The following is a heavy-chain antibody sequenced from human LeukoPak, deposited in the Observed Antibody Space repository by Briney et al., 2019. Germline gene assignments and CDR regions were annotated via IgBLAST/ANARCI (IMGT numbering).Heavy chain of an antibody. D-gene: IGHD2-2*01. Sequence: PSETLSLTCTVSGGSISSGGYYWSWIRQPPGKGLEWIGYIYHSGSTYYNPSLKSRVTISVDTSKNQFSLKLSSVTAADTAVYYCARYHMLNRGVNWFDPWGQGILVTVSS. CDR3: ARYHMLNRGVNWFDP. V-gene: IGHV4-30-2*01. J-gene: IGHJ5*02. CDR2: IYHSGST. CDR1: GGSISSGGYY.